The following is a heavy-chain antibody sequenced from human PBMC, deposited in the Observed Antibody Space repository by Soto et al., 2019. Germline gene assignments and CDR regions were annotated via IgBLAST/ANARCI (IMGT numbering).Heavy chain of an antibody. CDR2: INPNSGGT. Sequence: ASVEGSRKASGYTFTGHQMRWGRQAPGQGLEWMGWINPNSGGTNYAQKFQGWVTMTRDTSISTAYMELSRLRSDDTAVYYCARAKAAYYYYGMDVWGQGTTVTVSS. CDR3: ARAKAAYYYYGMDV. D-gene: IGHD2-15*01. J-gene: IGHJ6*02. V-gene: IGHV1-2*04. CDR1: GYTFTGHQ.